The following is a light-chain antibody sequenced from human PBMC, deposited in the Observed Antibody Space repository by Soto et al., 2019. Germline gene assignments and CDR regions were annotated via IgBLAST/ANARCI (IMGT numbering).Light chain of an antibody. CDR3: LEYGSSLWT. CDR2: GAS. J-gene: IGKJ1*01. V-gene: IGKV3-20*01. Sequence: EIVLTQSPGTLSLSPGERATLSCRASQSVTSSSLAWYQQKPGQAPRLLIYGASSRATGSPDRFSGSGSGTDFTLTISRLEPEDFAMYYCLEYGSSLWTFGQGTKVEIK. CDR1: QSVTSSS.